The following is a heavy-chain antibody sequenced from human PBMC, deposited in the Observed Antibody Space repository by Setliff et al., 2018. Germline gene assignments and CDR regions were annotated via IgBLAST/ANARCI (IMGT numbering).Heavy chain of an antibody. CDR1: GYSISSGYY. CDR2: IYHSGST. Sequence: SETLSLTCTVSGYSISSGYYWGWIRQPPGKGLEWIGTIYHSGSTYYNPSLKSRVTISVDTSKNQFSLKLSSVTAADTAVYYCAREGVGSGSYYWEVVRGMDVWGQGTTVTVSS. CDR3: AREGVGSGSYYWEVVRGMDV. V-gene: IGHV4-38-2*02. D-gene: IGHD3-10*01. J-gene: IGHJ6*02.